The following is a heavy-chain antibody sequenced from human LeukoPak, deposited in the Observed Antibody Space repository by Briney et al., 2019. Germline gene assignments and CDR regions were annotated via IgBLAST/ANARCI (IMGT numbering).Heavy chain of an antibody. Sequence: SGTLSLTCAVSGGSFSGYYWSWIRQPPGKGLEWIGEVNNSGSTKYNPSLKSRVTISVDTYKNQFSLKLSSLTAGDTAVYYCARERFGYSYGYDYWGQGTLVTVSS. V-gene: IGHV4-34*01. D-gene: IGHD5-18*01. CDR1: GGSFSGYY. CDR2: VNNSGST. CDR3: ARERFGYSYGYDY. J-gene: IGHJ4*02.